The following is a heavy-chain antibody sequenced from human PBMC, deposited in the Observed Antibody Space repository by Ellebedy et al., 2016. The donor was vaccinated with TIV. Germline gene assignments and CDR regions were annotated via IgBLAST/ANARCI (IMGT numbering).Heavy chain of an antibody. CDR1: EFTITNYA. D-gene: IGHD5-18*01. CDR3: ARGLRSGGYTYTALDY. CDR2: ITVSGS. V-gene: IGHV3-23*01. Sequence: GESLKISCAASEFTITNYAMNWVRQAPGKRLEWVSVITVSGSYYANSVQGRFTISRDNSKNTLYLQMNSLTAEDTAVYYWARGLRSGGYTYTALDYWGQGTLVTVDS. J-gene: IGHJ4*02.